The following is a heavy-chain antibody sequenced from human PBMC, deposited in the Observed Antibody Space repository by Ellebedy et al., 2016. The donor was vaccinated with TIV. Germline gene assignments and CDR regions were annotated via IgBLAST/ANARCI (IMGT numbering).Heavy chain of an antibody. D-gene: IGHD3-22*01. CDR3: ARMNYYDSSGRPYYFDY. CDR2: IKQDGSEK. V-gene: IGHV3-7*01. CDR1: GFTFRTYS. Sequence: PGGSLRLSCAASGFTFRTYSMSWVRQAPGKGLEWVANIKQDGSEKYYVDSVKGRFTISRDNAKNSLYLQMNSLRAEDTAVYYCARMNYYDSSGRPYYFDYWGQGTLVTVSS. J-gene: IGHJ4*02.